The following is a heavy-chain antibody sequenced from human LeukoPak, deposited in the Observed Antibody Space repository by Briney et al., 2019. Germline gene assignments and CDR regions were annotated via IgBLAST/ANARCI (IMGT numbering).Heavy chain of an antibody. CDR1: GGTFSSYA. CDR3: ARPPEGYCSSTSCQPTDYYYYYGMDV. V-gene: IGHV1-69*04. Sequence: GSSVKVSCKASGGTFSSYAISWVRQAPGQGLEWMGRIIPILGIANYAQKFQGRVTITADKSTSTAYMELSSLRSEDTAVYYCARPPEGYCSSTSCQPTDYYYYYGMDVWGQGTTVTVSS. J-gene: IGHJ6*02. CDR2: IIPILGIA. D-gene: IGHD2-2*01.